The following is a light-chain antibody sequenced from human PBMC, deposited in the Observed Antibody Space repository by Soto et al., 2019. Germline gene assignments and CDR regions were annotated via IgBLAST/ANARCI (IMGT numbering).Light chain of an antibody. Sequence: EIVLTQSPGTLSLSPGERATFSCRASQSVSSNYLAWYQQKPGQAPRLLIYDIFTRATGVPTRISGSGSGTEFTLTISSLQSEDFAVYYCQQYNSWPLTFGGGTKVDIK. J-gene: IGKJ4*01. CDR3: QQYNSWPLT. V-gene: IGKV3D-15*01. CDR1: QSVSSN. CDR2: DIF.